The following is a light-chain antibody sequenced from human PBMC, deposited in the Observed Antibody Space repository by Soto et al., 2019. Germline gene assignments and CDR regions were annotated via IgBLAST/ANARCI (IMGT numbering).Light chain of an antibody. V-gene: IGKV3-20*01. Sequence: EIVLTQSPGTLSLSPGERATLSCRASQSISRNFLAWYHQKGGQAPRLLIHGASSRATGIPDRFSGSGSGTDFNLTITRLEREDFAVYYCQQYGNFPITFGQGTRLETK. CDR2: GAS. J-gene: IGKJ5*01. CDR1: QSISRNF. CDR3: QQYGNFPIT.